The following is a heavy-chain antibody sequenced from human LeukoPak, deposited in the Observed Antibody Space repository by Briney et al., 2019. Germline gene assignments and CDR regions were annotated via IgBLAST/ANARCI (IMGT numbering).Heavy chain of an antibody. CDR3: TRVHRPEIQYYYMDV. J-gene: IGHJ6*03. CDR2: ILYDGNTK. CDR1: GFSLSNYG. Sequence: GGSLRLSCAASGFSLSNYGMHWVRQAPGKGLEWVSAILYDGNTKHYADSVKGRFTISRDISKNTFYMQMNSLTAEDTAVYYCTRVHRPEIQYYYMDVWGKGTTVAVSS. D-gene: IGHD1-14*01. V-gene: IGHV3-33*01.